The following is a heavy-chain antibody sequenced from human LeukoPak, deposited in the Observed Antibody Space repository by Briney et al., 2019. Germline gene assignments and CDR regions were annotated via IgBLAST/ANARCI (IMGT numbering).Heavy chain of an antibody. Sequence: ASETLSLTCAVSGGSISSGNWWSWVRQSPGKGLEWIGEIYHSGSTNYNPSLKSRVTISVDTSKNQFSLKLSSVTAADTAVYFCARGPYSYDSSGAFDIWGQGTMVTVSS. CDR2: IYHSGST. D-gene: IGHD3-22*01. CDR1: GGSISSGNW. J-gene: IGHJ3*02. CDR3: ARGPYSYDSSGAFDI. V-gene: IGHV4-4*02.